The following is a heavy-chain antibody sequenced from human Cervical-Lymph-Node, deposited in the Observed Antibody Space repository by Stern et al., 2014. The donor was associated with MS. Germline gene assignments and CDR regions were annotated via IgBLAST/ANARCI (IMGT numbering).Heavy chain of an antibody. CDR2: IIPTFNPV. V-gene: IGHV1-69*01. Sequence: QVQLVQSGADVKKPGSSVRVSCKASGDTFSSNSFSWVRQAPGQGLEWVGGIIPTFNPVIYAHKCPGRVTITADESTSTVFLDLSRLRSDDTGVYFCARDQGGIAADWGQGTLVTVSS. J-gene: IGHJ4*02. CDR1: GDTFSSNS. D-gene: IGHD6-13*01. CDR3: ARDQGGIAAD.